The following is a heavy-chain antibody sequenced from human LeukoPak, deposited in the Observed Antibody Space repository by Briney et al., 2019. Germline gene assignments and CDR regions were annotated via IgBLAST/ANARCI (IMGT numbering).Heavy chain of an antibody. V-gene: IGHV4-31*03. Sequence: SETLSLTCTVSGGSIISGGYYWSWIRQHPGKGLEWIGYTYYSGSTYYNPSLKSRVTISVDTSKNQFSLKLSSVTAADTAVYYCARDSARSIAADWGFDPWGQGTLVTVSS. CDR1: GGSIISGGYY. J-gene: IGHJ5*02. CDR2: TYYSGST. D-gene: IGHD6-6*01. CDR3: ARDSARSIAADWGFDP.